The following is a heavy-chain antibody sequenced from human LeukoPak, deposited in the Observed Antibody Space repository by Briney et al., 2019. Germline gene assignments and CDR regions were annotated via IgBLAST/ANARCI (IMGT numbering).Heavy chain of an antibody. CDR1: GYTFSSYG. Sequence: PVASVKVSCKAAGYTFSSYGITWVRQATGQGLEWMGWMNPNSGNTGYAQKFQGRVTITRNTSISTAYMELSSLRSDDTAVYYCARGRTLTGHNWFDPWGQGTLVTVSS. D-gene: IGHD3-9*01. CDR2: MNPNSGNT. J-gene: IGHJ5*02. V-gene: IGHV1-8*01. CDR3: ARGRTLTGHNWFDP.